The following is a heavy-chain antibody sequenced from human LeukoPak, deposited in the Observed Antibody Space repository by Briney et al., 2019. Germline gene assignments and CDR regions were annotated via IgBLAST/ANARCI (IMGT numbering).Heavy chain of an antibody. Sequence: GGSLRLSCAASGFTFSSYSMNWVRQAPGKGLEWVSSISSSSSYIYYADSVKGRFTISRDNAKNSLYLQMNSLRAEDTAVYYCATRNMTTVSPWGQGTLVTVSS. CDR2: ISSSSSYI. CDR1: GFTFSSYS. V-gene: IGHV3-21*04. CDR3: ATRNMTTVSP. J-gene: IGHJ5*02. D-gene: IGHD4-17*01.